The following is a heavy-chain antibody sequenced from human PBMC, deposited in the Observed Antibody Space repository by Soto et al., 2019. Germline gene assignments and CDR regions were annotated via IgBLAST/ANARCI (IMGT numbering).Heavy chain of an antibody. Sequence: ASVKVSCKVSGYTLTELSMHWVRQAPGKGLEWMGGFDPEDGETIYARKFQGRVTMTEDTSTDTAYMELSSLRSEDTAVYYCATRITIFGVVINYFDYWGQGTLVTVSS. V-gene: IGHV1-24*01. CDR1: GYTLTELS. D-gene: IGHD3-3*01. CDR3: ATRITIFGVVINYFDY. CDR2: FDPEDGET. J-gene: IGHJ4*02.